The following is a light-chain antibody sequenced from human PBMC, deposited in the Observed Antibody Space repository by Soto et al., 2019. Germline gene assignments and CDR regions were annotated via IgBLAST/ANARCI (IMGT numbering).Light chain of an antibody. Sequence: DVVMTQSPLSLPVTLGQPASISCRSSQSLVSSDGNTFLSWFQQRPGQSPRRLIYKVSNRDSGVPDRFSGSGSATDFTLKISRVEAEDVGVYYCMQGTHWPPITFDQGTRLEIK. V-gene: IGKV2-30*01. J-gene: IGKJ5*01. CDR2: KVS. CDR3: MQGTHWPPIT. CDR1: QSLVSSDGNTF.